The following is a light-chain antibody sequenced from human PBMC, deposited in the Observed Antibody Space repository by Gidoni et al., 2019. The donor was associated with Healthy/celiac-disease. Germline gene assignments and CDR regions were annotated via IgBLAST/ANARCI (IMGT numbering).Light chain of an antibody. CDR1: KLGDKY. J-gene: IGLJ2*01. CDR3: QAWDSSLVV. V-gene: IGLV3-1*01. Sequence: SYALTQPPTASVSPGQTASITCSGAKLGDKYACWYQQKPGQSPVLVIYQDSKRPSGIPERFSGSNSGNTATLTISGTQAMDEADYYCQAWDSSLVVFGGGTKLTVL. CDR2: QDS.